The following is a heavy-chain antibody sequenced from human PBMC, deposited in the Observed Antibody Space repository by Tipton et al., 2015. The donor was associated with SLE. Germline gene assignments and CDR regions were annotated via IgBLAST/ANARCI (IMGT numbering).Heavy chain of an antibody. J-gene: IGHJ6*02. CDR1: GDSISANSYH. CDR2: VYYSGST. CDR3: ARGCSSSTCEPFYFFGMDV. Sequence: GLVKPSETLSLICTVSGDSISANSYHWGWVRQPPGKGLEWIGNVYYSGSTYYSASLRSRVTISLDRSKNHFSPTLNSVTAADTAVYYCARGCSSSTCEPFYFFGMDVWGQGTTVTVSS. V-gene: IGHV4-39*02. D-gene: IGHD2-2*01.